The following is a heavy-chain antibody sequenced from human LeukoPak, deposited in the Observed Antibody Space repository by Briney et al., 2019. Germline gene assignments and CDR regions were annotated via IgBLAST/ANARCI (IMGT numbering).Heavy chain of an antibody. CDR1: GYSISSGYY. CDR2: IYHSGST. V-gene: IGHV4-38-2*01. J-gene: IGHJ4*02. CDR3: ASYSGYPLSSFDY. Sequence: PSETLSLTCAVSGYSISSGYYWGWIRQPPGKGLEWIGSIYHSGSTYYNPSLKSRVTISVDTSKNQFSLKLSSVTAADTAVYYCASYSGYPLSSFDYWGQGTLVTVSS. D-gene: IGHD5-12*01.